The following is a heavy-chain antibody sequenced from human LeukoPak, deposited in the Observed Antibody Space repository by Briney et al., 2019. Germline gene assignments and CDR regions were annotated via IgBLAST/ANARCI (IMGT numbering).Heavy chain of an antibody. V-gene: IGHV1-18*01. Sequence: ASVKVSCKASGYTFTSCGICWVRQAPGQGLEWMGWVSAYNGNTNYAENFQGRVTMTTDTSTSTAYMELRSLSSDDTAVYYCARDAPQWRNAFDFWGQGTMVTVSS. CDR1: GYTFTSCG. J-gene: IGHJ3*01. D-gene: IGHD6-19*01. CDR3: ARDAPQWRNAFDF. CDR2: VSAYNGNT.